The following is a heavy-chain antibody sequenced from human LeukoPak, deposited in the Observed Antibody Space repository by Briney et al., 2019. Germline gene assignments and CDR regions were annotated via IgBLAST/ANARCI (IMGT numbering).Heavy chain of an antibody. CDR1: GYTFTSYG. D-gene: IGHD6-13*01. J-gene: IGHJ4*02. CDR2: ISAYNGNT. Sequence: GASVKVSCKASGYTFTSYGISWVRQAPGQGLEWMGWISAYNGNTNYAQKLQGRVTMTTDTSTSTAYMELRSLRSDDTAVYYCARAGLSGSSWLLFDYWGQGTLVTVSS. V-gene: IGHV1-18*01. CDR3: ARAGLSGSSWLLFDY.